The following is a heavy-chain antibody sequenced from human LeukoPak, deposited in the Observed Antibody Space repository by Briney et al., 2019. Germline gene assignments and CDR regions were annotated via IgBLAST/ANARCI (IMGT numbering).Heavy chain of an antibody. CDR1: GYTFTGYY. D-gene: IGHD6-19*01. CDR2: INPNSGGT. CDR3: ARTRYSSGWYRTFHFDY. V-gene: IGHV1-2*04. J-gene: IGHJ4*02. Sequence: ASVKVSCKASGYTFTGYYMHWVRQAPGQGLEWMGWINPNSGGTNYAQKFQGWVTMTRDTSISTAYMELSRLRFDDTAVYYCARTRYSSGWYRTFHFDYWGQGTLVTVSS.